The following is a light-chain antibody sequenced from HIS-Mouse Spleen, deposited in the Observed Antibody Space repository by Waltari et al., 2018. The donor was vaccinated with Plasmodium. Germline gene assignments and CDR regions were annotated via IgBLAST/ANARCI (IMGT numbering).Light chain of an antibody. V-gene: IGLV2-11*01. J-gene: IGLJ2*01. CDR1: SSDVVGYNY. CDR3: CSYAGSYTLV. Sequence: QSALTQPRSVSGSPGPAVTTPCTGTSSDVVGYNYVPWYQQHPGNAPKLMIYDVSKRPSGVPDRFSGSKSGNTASLTISGLQAEDEADYYCCSYAGSYTLVFGGGTKLTVL. CDR2: DVS.